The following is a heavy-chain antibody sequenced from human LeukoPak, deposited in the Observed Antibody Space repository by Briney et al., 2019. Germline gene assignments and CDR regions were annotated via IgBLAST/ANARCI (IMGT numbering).Heavy chain of an antibody. J-gene: IGHJ4*02. CDR1: GGSISSYY. CDR2: IYYSGST. CDR3: ASQSSSWYGGFDY. Sequence: SETLSLTCTVSGGSISSYYWSWIRQPPGKGLEWIGYIYYSGSTNYNPSLKSRVTISVDTSKNQFSLKLSSVTAADTTVYYCASQSSSWYGGFDYWGQGTLVTVSS. V-gene: IGHV4-59*08. D-gene: IGHD6-13*01.